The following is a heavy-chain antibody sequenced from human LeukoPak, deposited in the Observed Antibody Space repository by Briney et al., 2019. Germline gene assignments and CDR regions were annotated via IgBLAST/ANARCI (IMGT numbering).Heavy chain of an antibody. V-gene: IGHV4-34*01. Sequence: SETLSLTCAVYGGSFSGYYWSWIRQPPGKGLEWIGEINHSGSTNYNPSLKSRVTISVDTSKNQFSLKLSSVTAADTAVYYCARGRDGRIPAAIRGYYYYYMDVWGKGTTVTVSS. CDR2: INHSGST. CDR1: GGSFSGYY. D-gene: IGHD2-2*01. CDR3: ARGRDGRIPAAIRGYYYYYMDV. J-gene: IGHJ6*03.